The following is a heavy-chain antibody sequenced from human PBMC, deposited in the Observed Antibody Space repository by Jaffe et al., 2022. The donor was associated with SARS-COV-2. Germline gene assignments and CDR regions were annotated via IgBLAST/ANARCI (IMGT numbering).Heavy chain of an antibody. V-gene: IGHV1-3*01. J-gene: IGHJ3*01. CDR1: GYTFTSYA. Sequence: QVHLVQSGAEVKKPGASVKLSCTASGYTFTSYAMQWVRRAPGQRLEWMGWIYGGNGNTKYSQRFQDRVTITRDTSASAAYMELSSLRSEDTAVYYCARSFCGDGSCHSYAFDLWGQGTMVTVSS. CDR2: IYGGNGNT. CDR3: ARSFCGDGSCHSYAFDL. D-gene: IGHD2-15*01.